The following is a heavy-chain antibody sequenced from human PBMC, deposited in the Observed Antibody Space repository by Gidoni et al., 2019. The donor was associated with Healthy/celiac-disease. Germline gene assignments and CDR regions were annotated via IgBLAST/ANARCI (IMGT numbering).Heavy chain of an antibody. CDR3: AKVVTAQGVDY. CDR1: GFTFSSYG. D-gene: IGHD3-16*02. J-gene: IGHJ4*02. V-gene: IGHV3-30*18. Sequence: QVQLVESGGGVVQPGRSLRLSCAASGFTFSSYGMHWVRQAPGKGLEWVAVISYDGSNKYYADSVKGRFTISRDNSKNTLYLQMNSLRAEDTAVYYCAKVVTAQGVDYWGQGTLVTVSS. CDR2: ISYDGSNK.